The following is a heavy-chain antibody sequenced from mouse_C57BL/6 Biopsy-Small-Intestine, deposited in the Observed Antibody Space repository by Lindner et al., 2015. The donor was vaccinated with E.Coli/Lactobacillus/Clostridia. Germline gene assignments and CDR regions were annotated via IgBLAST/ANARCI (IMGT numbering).Heavy chain of an antibody. CDR3: ARDRITTEAMDY. CDR1: GFTFSSYA. CDR2: ISDGGSYT. V-gene: IGHV5-4*01. D-gene: IGHD1-1*01. Sequence: VQLQESGGGLVKPGGSLKLSCAASGFTFSSYAMSWVRQTPEKRLEWVAIISDGGSYTYYPDNVKGRFTISRDNAKNNLYLQMSHLKSEDTAMYYCARDRITTEAMDYWGQGTSVTVSS. J-gene: IGHJ4*01.